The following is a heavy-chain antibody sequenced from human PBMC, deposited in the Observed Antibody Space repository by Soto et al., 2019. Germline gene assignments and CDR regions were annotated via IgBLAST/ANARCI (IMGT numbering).Heavy chain of an antibody. CDR2: IYWADDT. CDR3: ALRHVLEHGSSGGSSYPVSFDY. CDR1: GFSLSTSGVG. D-gene: IGHD2-15*01. Sequence: QITLKESGPTLVKPTQTLTLTCTFSGFSLSTSGVGVGWIRQPPGKALEWLALIYWADDTRYSPSLTSRLTIPTDTSKNQVVLTMTNMHPVDTATYYCALRHVLEHGSSGGSSYPVSFDYWGQGTLVNVSA. J-gene: IGHJ4*02. V-gene: IGHV2-5*02.